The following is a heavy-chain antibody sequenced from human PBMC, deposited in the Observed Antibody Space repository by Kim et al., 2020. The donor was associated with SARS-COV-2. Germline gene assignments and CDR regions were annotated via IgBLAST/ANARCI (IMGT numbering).Heavy chain of an antibody. CDR2: IIPIFGTA. CDR1: GGTFSSYA. J-gene: IGHJ6*02. Sequence: SVKVSCKASGGTFSSYAISWVRQAPGQGLEWMGGIIPIFGTANYAQKFQGRVTITADESTSTAYMELSSLRSEDTAVYYCARDSGYDSYYYYGMDVWGQGTTVTVSS. D-gene: IGHD5-12*01. CDR3: ARDSGYDSYYYYGMDV. V-gene: IGHV1-69*13.